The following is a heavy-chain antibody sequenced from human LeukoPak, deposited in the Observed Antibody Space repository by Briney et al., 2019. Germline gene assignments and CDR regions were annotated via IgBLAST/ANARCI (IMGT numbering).Heavy chain of an antibody. CDR2: IYYSGST. CDR3: ARSDYHNSGSHSVFDAFDI. V-gene: IGHV4-59*01. J-gene: IGHJ3*02. Sequence: SETLSLTCTVSGGSISSYYWSWIRQPPGKGLEWIGYIYYSGSTNYNPSLKSRVTISVDTSKNQFSLKLSSVTAADTAVYYCARSDYHNSGSHSVFDAFDIWGQGTRVTVSS. CDR1: GGSISSYY. D-gene: IGHD3-10*01.